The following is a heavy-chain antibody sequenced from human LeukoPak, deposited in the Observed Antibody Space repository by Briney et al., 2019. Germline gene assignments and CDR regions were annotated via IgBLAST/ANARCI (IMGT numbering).Heavy chain of an antibody. CDR2: ISAYNGNT. CDR1: GYTFTSYG. J-gene: IGHJ6*03. V-gene: IGHV1-18*01. Sequence: ASVKVSCKASGYTFTSYGISWVRQAPGQGLEWMGWISAYNGNTNYAQKLQGRVTMTTDTSTSTAYMELRSLRSDDTAVYYCARVVRGWSGQIHAYYYYMDVWGKGTTVTVSS. CDR3: ARVVRGWSGQIHAYYYYMDV. D-gene: IGHD3-3*01.